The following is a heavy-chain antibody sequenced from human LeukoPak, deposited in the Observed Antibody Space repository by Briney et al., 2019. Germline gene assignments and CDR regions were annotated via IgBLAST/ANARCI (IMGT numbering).Heavy chain of an antibody. CDR3: ARYEDSFYFHY. J-gene: IGHJ4*02. CDR1: GYNFTSSW. V-gene: IGHV5-51*01. D-gene: IGHD3-16*01. Sequence: PGESLKISCKGSGYNFTSSWIGWVRQMPGKGLEWRGFIYPVDSDTSYSPSFQGQFTISDDKSISTAYLQWSSLKASDTAMYYCARYEDSFYFHYWGQGTLVTVSS. CDR2: IYPVDSDT.